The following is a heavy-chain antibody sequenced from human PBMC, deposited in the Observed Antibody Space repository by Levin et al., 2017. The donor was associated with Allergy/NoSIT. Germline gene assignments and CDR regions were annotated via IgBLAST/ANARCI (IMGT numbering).Heavy chain of an antibody. CDR1: GFTFSSYA. D-gene: IGHD3-3*01. CDR2: ISGSGGST. CDR3: GTTAFTIFGVVIGPSDFDY. J-gene: IGHJ4*02. V-gene: IGHV3-23*01. Sequence: GGSLRLSCAASGFTFSSYAMSWVRQAPGKGLEWVSAISGSGGSTYYADSVKGRFTISRDNSKNTLYLQMNSLRAEDTAVYYCGTTAFTIFGVVIGPSDFDYWGQGTLVTVSS.